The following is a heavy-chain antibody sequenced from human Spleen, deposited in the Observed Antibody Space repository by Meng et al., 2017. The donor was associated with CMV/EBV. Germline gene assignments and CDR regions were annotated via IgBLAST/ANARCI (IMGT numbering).Heavy chain of an antibody. D-gene: IGHD7-27*01. J-gene: IGHJ4*02. CDR1: GFTFSRYW. CDR2: LNEDGSFT. Sequence: VHLLESGGGLVQPGGSLRLSCADSGFTFSRYWMHWVRQVPGKGLVWVSRLNEDGSFTSYADSVKGRFTISRDNAKNTLYLQMNSLRVDDSGVYYCGRDLTGERDQWGQGTLVTVSS. V-gene: IGHV3-74*03. CDR3: GRDLTGERDQ.